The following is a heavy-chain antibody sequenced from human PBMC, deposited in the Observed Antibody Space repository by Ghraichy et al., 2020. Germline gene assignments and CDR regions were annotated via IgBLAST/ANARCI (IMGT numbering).Heavy chain of an antibody. CDR3: ARRAGVTIFGVVILKPYWYFDL. CDR1: GGSFSGYY. J-gene: IGHJ2*01. V-gene: IGHV4-34*01. Sequence: SETLSLTCAVYGGSFSGYYWSWIRQPPGKGLEWIGEINHSGSTNYNPSLKSRVTISVDTSKNQFSLKLSSVTAADTAVYYCARRAGVTIFGVVILKPYWYFDLWGRGTLVTVSS. CDR2: INHSGST. D-gene: IGHD3-3*01.